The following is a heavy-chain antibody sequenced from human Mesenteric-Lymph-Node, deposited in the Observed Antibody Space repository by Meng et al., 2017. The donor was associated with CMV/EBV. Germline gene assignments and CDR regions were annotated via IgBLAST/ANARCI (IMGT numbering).Heavy chain of an antibody. CDR2: INSDGSST. J-gene: IGHJ4*02. Sequence: GESLKISCAASGFTFSSYWMHWVRQAPGKGLVWVSRINSDGSSTSYADSVKGRFTISRDNAKNTLYLQMNSLRAEDTALYHCASYLGYCSSTRNKLDYWGQGTLVTVSS. D-gene: IGHD2-2*01. CDR1: GFTFSSYW. CDR3: ASYLGYCSSTRNKLDY. V-gene: IGHV3-74*01.